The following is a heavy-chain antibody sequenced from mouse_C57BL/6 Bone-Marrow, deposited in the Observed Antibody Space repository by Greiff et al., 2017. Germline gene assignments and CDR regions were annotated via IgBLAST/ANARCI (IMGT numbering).Heavy chain of an antibody. J-gene: IGHJ3*01. Sequence: EVQRVESGGDLVKPGGSLKLSCAASGFTFSSYGMSWVRQTPDKRLEWVATISSGGSYTYYPDSVKGRFTISRDNAKNTLYLQMSSLKSDDTAMYYCAMGYGSSYVPFAYWGQGTLVTVSA. D-gene: IGHD1-1*01. CDR2: ISSGGSYT. V-gene: IGHV5-6*01. CDR3: AMGYGSSYVPFAY. CDR1: GFTFSSYG.